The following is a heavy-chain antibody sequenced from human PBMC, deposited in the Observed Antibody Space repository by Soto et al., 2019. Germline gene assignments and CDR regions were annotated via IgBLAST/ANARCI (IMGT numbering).Heavy chain of an antibody. Sequence: PGGSLRLSCAASGFTFSSYATGWVRQAPGKGLEWVSAISGSGGSTYYADSVKGRFTISRDNSKNTPYLQRNSLRAEDTAVYYCAKDGFVVVGTAIGHDAFDIWGKGTMVTVSS. J-gene: IGHJ3*02. CDR3: AKDGFVVVGTAIGHDAFDI. CDR2: ISGSGGST. CDR1: GFTFSSYA. V-gene: IGHV3-23*01. D-gene: IGHD2-21*02.